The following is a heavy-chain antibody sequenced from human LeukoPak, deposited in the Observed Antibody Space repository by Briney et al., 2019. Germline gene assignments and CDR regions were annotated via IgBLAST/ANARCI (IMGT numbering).Heavy chain of an antibody. Sequence: QTGGSLRLSCAASGFTFSDYYMSWVRQAPGKGLEWVSAISGPGGSTYYADSAKDRFTISRDNSKNTLYLQMNSLRAEDTAVYYCGPTLGYNYYMDVWGKGTTVTVSS. V-gene: IGHV3-23*01. D-gene: IGHD3-10*01. CDR3: GPTLGYNYYMDV. CDR1: GFTFSDYY. J-gene: IGHJ6*03. CDR2: ISGPGGST.